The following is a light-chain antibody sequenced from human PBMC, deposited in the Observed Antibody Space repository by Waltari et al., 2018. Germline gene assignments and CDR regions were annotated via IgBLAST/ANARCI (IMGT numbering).Light chain of an antibody. J-gene: IGKJ5*01. Sequence: IVLTQSPATLSLSPGERATLSCRASQRVRSYLAWYQQKPGQAPRLLFYDTSYRASGIPGRFSSSGSGTDFTLTISSLEPEDFAVYYCQQRINWPITFGHGTRLEIK. CDR2: DTS. CDR3: QQRINWPIT. CDR1: QRVRSY. V-gene: IGKV3-11*01.